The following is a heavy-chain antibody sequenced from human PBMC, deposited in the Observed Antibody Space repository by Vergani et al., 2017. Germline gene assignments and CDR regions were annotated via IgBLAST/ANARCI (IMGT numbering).Heavy chain of an antibody. Sequence: QVQLVQSGAEVKKPGASVKVSCKVSGYTLTELSMHWVRQAPGKGLEWMGGFDPEDGETIYAQKFQGRVTMTEDTSTDTAYMELSRLRSDDTAVYYCARDRFPYYDYVWGSYRLLYWGQGTLVTVSS. CDR2: FDPEDGET. CDR1: GYTLTELS. CDR3: ARDRFPYYDYVWGSYRLLY. D-gene: IGHD3-16*02. J-gene: IGHJ4*02. V-gene: IGHV1-24*01.